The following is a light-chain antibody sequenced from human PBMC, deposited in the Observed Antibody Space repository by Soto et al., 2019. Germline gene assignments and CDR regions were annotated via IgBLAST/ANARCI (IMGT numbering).Light chain of an antibody. CDR3: QQRSNWPRTT. CDR1: QSVSSY. Sequence: IVVSHSPPSLSLCPGERAALTCWASQSVSSYLAWYQQKPGQAPRLLIYDAPNRATGIPARFSGSGSGTDFTLTISSLEPEDFAVYYCQQRSNWPRTTFGQGTRLEIK. V-gene: IGKV3-11*01. J-gene: IGKJ5*01. CDR2: DAP.